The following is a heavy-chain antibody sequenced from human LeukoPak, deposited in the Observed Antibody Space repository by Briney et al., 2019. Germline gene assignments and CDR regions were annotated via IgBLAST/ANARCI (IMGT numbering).Heavy chain of an antibody. D-gene: IGHD6-13*01. V-gene: IGHV4-59*01. CDR3: ARARGISAAVHY. CDR1: GGSINSYY. CDR2: IYYTGTT. Sequence: SETLSLTCSVSGGSINSYYWTWIRRPPGKGLEWIGYIYYTGTTNYNPSLESRVTMSVDTSKNQFSLKLSSVTAADTAVYYCARARGISAAVHYWGQGTMVTVSS. J-gene: IGHJ4*02.